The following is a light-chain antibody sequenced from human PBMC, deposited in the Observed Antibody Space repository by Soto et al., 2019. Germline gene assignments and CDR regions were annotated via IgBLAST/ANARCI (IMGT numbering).Light chain of an antibody. J-gene: IGKJ1*01. CDR1: QSVLYSSTDRNY. CDR3: QQYYGTPRA. Sequence: DIVMTQSPDSLAVSLGERATINCKSSQSVLYSSTDRNYLAWYQQKAGQPPKLLIYWASTRESGVPDRFSGSGSGTDFTLTTSSLQAEDVAVYYCQQYYGTPRAFGQGTKVEIK. CDR2: WAS. V-gene: IGKV4-1*01.